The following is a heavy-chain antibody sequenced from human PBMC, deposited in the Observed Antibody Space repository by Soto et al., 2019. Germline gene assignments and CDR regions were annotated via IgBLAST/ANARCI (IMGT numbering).Heavy chain of an antibody. CDR3: ARVPGSGAYYDNRIANDAFDS. V-gene: IGHV3-66*01. Sequence: GGSLRLSCAVSGLTVSNNYMRWVRQAPGKGLEWVSVLYRGGANYYADSWKGRFTISRDNSKNTLYLQMNSLRAEDTAVYYCARVPGSGAYYDNRIANDAFDSWGKGTRVTVSS. J-gene: IGHJ3*02. CDR1: GLTVSNNY. D-gene: IGHD3-10*01. CDR2: LYRGGAN.